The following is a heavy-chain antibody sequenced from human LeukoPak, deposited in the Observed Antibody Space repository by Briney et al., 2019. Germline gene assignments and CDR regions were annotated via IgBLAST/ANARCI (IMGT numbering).Heavy chain of an antibody. CDR1: GDYIENHY. V-gene: IGHV4-59*11. CDR2: IFYTGSS. CDR3: ARGIFYGGRNQYIWLDL. Sequence: SETLSLTCTVSGDYIENHYWSWVRQPPGKEPEWIAYIFYTGSSSGTTDYNPSLQSRVTISIDTSKRQFSLRLDSVTAADTAVYYCARGIFYGGRNQYIWLDLWGQGTLVTVSS. J-gene: IGHJ5*02. D-gene: IGHD4-23*01.